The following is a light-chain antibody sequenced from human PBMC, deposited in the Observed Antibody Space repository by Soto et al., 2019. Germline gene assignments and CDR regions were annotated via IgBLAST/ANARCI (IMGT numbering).Light chain of an antibody. CDR2: KAS. J-gene: IGKJ1*01. Sequence: DIQMTQSPSTLSASVGDRVTITCRASQSISSWLAWYQQKPGKAPKLLIYKASSLESGVPSRFSGSGSGTEFTLTISSLQPDEFATYYCQQYNSYPWTCGQGTKVEIK. CDR3: QQYNSYPWT. V-gene: IGKV1-5*03. CDR1: QSISSW.